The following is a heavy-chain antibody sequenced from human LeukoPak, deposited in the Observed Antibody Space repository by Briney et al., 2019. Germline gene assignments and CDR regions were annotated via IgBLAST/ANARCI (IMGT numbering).Heavy chain of an antibody. D-gene: IGHD3-22*01. CDR1: GYTLTGYY. CDR3: ARPVPGEYYYDSSGYYDY. V-gene: IGHV1-2*02. J-gene: IGHJ4*02. CDR2: INPNSGGT. Sequence: ASVKVSCKASGYTLTGYYMHWVRQAPGQGFEWMGWINPNSGGTNYAQKFQGRVTMTRDTSISTAYMELSRLRSDDTAVYYCARPVPGEYYYDSSGYYDYWGQGTLVTVSS.